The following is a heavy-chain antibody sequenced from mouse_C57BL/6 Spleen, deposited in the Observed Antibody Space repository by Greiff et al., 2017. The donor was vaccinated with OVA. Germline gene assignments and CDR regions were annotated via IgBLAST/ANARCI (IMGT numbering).Heavy chain of an antibody. CDR1: GFTFNTYA. D-gene: IGHD1-1*01. CDR3: VRFTVGGGSYAMDY. CDR2: IRSKSSNYAT. V-gene: IGHV10-3*01. J-gene: IGHJ4*01. Sequence: EVKVVESGGGLVQPKGSLKLSCAASGFTFNTYAMHWVRQAPGKGLEWVARIRSKSSNYATYYADSVKDRFTISRDDSQSMLYLQMNNLKTEDTAMYYCVRFTVGGGSYAMDYWGQGTSVTVSS.